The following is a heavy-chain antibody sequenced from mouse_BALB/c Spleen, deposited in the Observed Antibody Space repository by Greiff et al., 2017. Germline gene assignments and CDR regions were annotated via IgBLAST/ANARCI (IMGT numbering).Heavy chain of an antibody. CDR1: GYTFTSSW. J-gene: IGHJ3*01. Sequence: QVQRQQPGSGLVRPGASVKLSCKASGYTFTSSWMNWAKQRPGKGLEWIGGINPNSGNTTYNEKFKGKATLTVATSSCTAYVDLSSLTSEDSAVYYCARSGTGTFFFAYWGQGTLVTVSA. V-gene: IGHV1S130*01. D-gene: IGHD4-1*01. CDR2: INPNSGNT. CDR3: ARSGTGTFFFAY.